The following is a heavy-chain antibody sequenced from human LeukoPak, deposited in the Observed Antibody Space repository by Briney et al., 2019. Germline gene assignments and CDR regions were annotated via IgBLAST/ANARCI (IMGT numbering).Heavy chain of an antibody. D-gene: IGHD2-2*01. Sequence: GGSLRLSCAASGFTFSDYSMNWVRQAPGKGLEWISYVGISSGNTKYADSVKGRFTISGDKVKNSLYLQMNSLRVEDTAVYYCARDTKYAFDNWGQGTLVTVSS. CDR3: ARDTKYAFDN. CDR1: GFTFSDYS. V-gene: IGHV3-48*01. CDR2: VGISSGNT. J-gene: IGHJ4*02.